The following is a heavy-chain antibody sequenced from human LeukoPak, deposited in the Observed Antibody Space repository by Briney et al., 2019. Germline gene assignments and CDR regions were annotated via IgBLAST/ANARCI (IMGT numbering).Heavy chain of an antibody. D-gene: IGHD2-2*01. J-gene: IGHJ4*02. CDR3: ARSSYCSSTSCYVGPPRY. CDR2: ISSSSSYI. V-gene: IGHV3-21*01. Sequence: PGGSLRLSCAASGFTFSSYSMNWVRQAPGKGLEWVSSISSSSSYIYYADSVKGRFTISRDNAKNSLYLQMNSLRAEDMAVYYCARSSYCSSTSCYVGPPRYWGQGTLVTVSS. CDR1: GFTFSSYS.